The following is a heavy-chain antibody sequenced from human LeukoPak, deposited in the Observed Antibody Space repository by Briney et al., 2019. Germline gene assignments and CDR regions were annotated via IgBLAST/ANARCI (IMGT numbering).Heavy chain of an antibody. CDR1: GFTFSDHY. Sequence: GGSLRLSCTASGFTFSDHYMSWIRQAPGKGLEWVAYITVSGAATYYAGSVKGRFTISRANGDNSLYLQMTSLRAEDTAVYFCARETSQECSPFGPRQYYFDYWGQGTQVIVSS. CDR2: ITVSGAAT. V-gene: IGHV3-11*01. D-gene: IGHD3-10*02. J-gene: IGHJ4*02. CDR3: ARETSQECSPFGPRQYYFDY.